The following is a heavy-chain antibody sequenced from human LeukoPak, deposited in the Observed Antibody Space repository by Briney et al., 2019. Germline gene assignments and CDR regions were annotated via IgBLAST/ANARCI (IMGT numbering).Heavy chain of an antibody. Sequence: GASVKVSCKASGGTFSSYAISWVRQAPGQGLEWMGGIIPIFGTANYAQKFQGRVTITADESTSTAYMELSSLRSEDTAVYYCARVQHDGYYDSSGYYYKGDDYWGQGTLVTVSS. CDR2: IIPIFGTA. D-gene: IGHD3-22*01. V-gene: IGHV1-69*13. CDR1: GGTFSSYA. CDR3: ARVQHDGYYDSSGYYYKGDDY. J-gene: IGHJ4*01.